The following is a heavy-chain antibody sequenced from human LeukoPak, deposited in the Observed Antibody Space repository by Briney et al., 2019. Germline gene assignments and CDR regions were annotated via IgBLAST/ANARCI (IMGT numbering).Heavy chain of an antibody. V-gene: IGHV1-69*05. CDR3: ARDQSGSGWESYFDY. Sequence: SVKVSCKASGGTFSSYAISWVRQAPGQGLEWMGGIIPIFGTANYAQKFQGRVTITRDTSASTAYMELGSLRSEDTAVYYCARDQSGSGWESYFDYWGQGTLVTVSS. CDR2: IIPIFGTA. CDR1: GGTFSSYA. J-gene: IGHJ4*02. D-gene: IGHD6-19*01.